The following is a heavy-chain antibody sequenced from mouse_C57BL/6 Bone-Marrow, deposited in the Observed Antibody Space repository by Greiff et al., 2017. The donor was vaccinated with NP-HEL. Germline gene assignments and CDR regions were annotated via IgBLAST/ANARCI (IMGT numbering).Heavy chain of an antibody. CDR3: ARRVYYGYFDV. V-gene: IGHV1-64*01. CDR1: GYTFTSYW. Sequence: VQLQQPGAELVKPGASVKLSCKASGYTFTSYWMHWVKQRPGQGLEWIGMIHPNSGRTNYNEKFKSKATRTVDKSYSTAYMQLSSLTSEDSAVYYCARRVYYGYFDVWGTGTTVTVSS. CDR2: IHPNSGRT. J-gene: IGHJ1*03.